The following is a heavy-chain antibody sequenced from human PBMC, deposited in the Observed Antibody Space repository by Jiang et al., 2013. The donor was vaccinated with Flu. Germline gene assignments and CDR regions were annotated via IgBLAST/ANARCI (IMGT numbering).Heavy chain of an antibody. Sequence: GAEVKKPGASVKVSCKASGYTFTGYYMHWVRQAPGQGLEWMGWINPNSGGTNYAQKFQGRVTMTRDTSISTAYMELSRLRSDDTAVYYCARVRGMLYRDPYDAFDIWGQGTMVTVSS. V-gene: IGHV1-2*02. CDR2: INPNSGGT. D-gene: IGHD2-8*01. CDR1: GYTFTGYY. J-gene: IGHJ3*02. CDR3: ARVRGMLYRDPYDAFDI.